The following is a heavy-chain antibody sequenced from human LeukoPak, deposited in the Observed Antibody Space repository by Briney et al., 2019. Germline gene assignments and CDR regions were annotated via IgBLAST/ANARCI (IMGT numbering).Heavy chain of an antibody. CDR2: IYDSGST. Sequence: SETLSLTCSVSGVSISGYYWSWIRQPPGKGLEWIGYIYDSGSTNYNPSLKSRVTISAETSKNQFSLRLSSVTAADTAVYYCARYYYDNSGYYAFDIWGQGTMVTVSS. V-gene: IGHV4-59*01. J-gene: IGHJ3*02. CDR1: GVSISGYY. CDR3: ARYYYDNSGYYAFDI. D-gene: IGHD3-22*01.